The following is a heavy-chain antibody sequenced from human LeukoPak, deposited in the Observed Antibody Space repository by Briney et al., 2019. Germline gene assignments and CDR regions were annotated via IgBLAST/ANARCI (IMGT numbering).Heavy chain of an antibody. CDR3: ARDYNSGYSYGGGFDP. CDR2: IWYDGSNK. D-gene: IGHD5-18*01. V-gene: IGHV3-33*01. J-gene: IGHJ5*02. CDR1: GFTFSSYG. Sequence: TGGSLRLSCAASGFTFSSYGMHWVRQAPGKGLEWVAVIWYDGSNKYYADSVKGRFTISRDNSKNTLYLQMNSLRAEDTAVYYCARDYNSGYSYGGGFDPWGQGTLVTVSS.